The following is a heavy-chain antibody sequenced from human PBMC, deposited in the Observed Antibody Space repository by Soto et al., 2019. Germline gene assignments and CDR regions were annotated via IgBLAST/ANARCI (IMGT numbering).Heavy chain of an antibody. CDR3: ARGLDGSGSYYTGY. V-gene: IGHV1-18*01. J-gene: IGHJ4*02. CDR2: IGPYKGNT. Sequence: ASVEVSCKASGYTFTNFGIAWVRQAPGQGLEWMGSIGPYKGNTHYAQKFQGRVTMATDTSTSTAYMELRSLRAYDTAVYSCARGLDGSGSYYTGYWGQGTLVTVSS. D-gene: IGHD3-10*01. CDR1: GYTFTNFG.